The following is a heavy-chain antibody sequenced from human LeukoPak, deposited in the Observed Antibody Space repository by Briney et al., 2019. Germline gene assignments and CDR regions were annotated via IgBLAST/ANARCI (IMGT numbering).Heavy chain of an antibody. CDR2: INPNSGGT. Sequence: ASVTVSFKASGYTFTGYYMHWVRQAPGQGLEWMGWINPNSGGTNYAQKFQGRVTMTRDTSISTAYMELSRLRSDDTAVYYCARQWDYYDSSGYLFDYWGQGTLVSVSS. J-gene: IGHJ4*02. D-gene: IGHD3-22*01. CDR3: ARQWDYYDSSGYLFDY. CDR1: GYTFTGYY. V-gene: IGHV1-2*02.